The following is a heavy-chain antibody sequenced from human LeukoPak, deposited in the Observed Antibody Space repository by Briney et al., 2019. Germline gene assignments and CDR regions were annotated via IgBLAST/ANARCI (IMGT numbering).Heavy chain of an antibody. CDR3: ARHTLWRFDY. D-gene: IGHD1-1*01. CDR2: INQDGGTE. Sequence: GGSLRLSCAAYGFTFTNYWLTWVRQAPGKGLEWVANINQDGGTEYYVDSMKGRFTISRDNAKNLVYLQFNSLRAEDTAVYFCARHTLWRFDYWGQGALVTVSS. CDR1: GFTFTNYW. J-gene: IGHJ4*02. V-gene: IGHV3-7*01.